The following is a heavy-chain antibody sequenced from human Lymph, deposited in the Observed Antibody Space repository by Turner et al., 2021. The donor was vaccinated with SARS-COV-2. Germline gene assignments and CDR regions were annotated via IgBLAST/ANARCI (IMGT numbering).Heavy chain of an antibody. CDR3: ARGPLEVWYVTVFDY. CDR1: GGPISSSSYY. CDR2: IYYSGST. Sequence: QLPLQESGPTLVKPSGTLSITCTVSGGPISSSSYYWGWIRQRPGKGLEWIGSIYYSGSTYYNPSLKSRVTISVNTSKNQFSLKLSSATAAETAVYYCARGPLEVWYVTVFDYWGQGTLVTVSS. D-gene: IGHD2-15*01. J-gene: IGHJ4*02. V-gene: IGHV4-39*01.